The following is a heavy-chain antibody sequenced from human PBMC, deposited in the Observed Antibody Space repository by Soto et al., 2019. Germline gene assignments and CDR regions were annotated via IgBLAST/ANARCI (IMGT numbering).Heavy chain of an antibody. Sequence: SETLSLTCAVSGGSISSYYWSWIRQPPEKGLEWIGYIYYSGSTNYNPSLKSRVTISVDTSKNQFSLKLSSVTAADTAVYYCARGLGYSGYDYEDSYYYYGMDVWGQGTTVTVSS. CDR1: GGSISSYY. J-gene: IGHJ6*02. D-gene: IGHD5-12*01. CDR2: IYYSGST. CDR3: ARGLGYSGYDYEDSYYYYGMDV. V-gene: IGHV4-59*01.